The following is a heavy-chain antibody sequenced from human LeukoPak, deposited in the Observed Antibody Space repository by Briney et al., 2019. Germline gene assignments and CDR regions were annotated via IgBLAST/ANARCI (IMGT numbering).Heavy chain of an antibody. CDR1: GFAFSNYW. Sequence: PGGSLRLSCAASGFAFSNYWMTWVRQAPGKGLQWVANIKPDGTEKNYVDSVKGRFTISRDNAKNSVYPQLNSLRVDDTALYYCARTPLTQLEPDYFDSWGQGTLVSVS. V-gene: IGHV3-7*01. D-gene: IGHD1-1*01. CDR2: IKPDGTEK. CDR3: ARTPLTQLEPDYFDS. J-gene: IGHJ4*02.